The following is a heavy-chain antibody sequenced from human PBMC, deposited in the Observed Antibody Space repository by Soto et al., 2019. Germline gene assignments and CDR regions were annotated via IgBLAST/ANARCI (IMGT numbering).Heavy chain of an antibody. CDR3: AKESQGGWFDP. J-gene: IGHJ5*02. Sequence: QVQLVESGGGVVQPGRSLRLSCAASGFTFSSYGMHWVRQAPGKGLEWVAVISYDGSNKYYADSVKGRFTISRDNSKNTLYLQMNSLRAEDTAVYYCAKESQGGWFDPWGQGTLVTVSS. CDR1: GFTFSSYG. CDR2: ISYDGSNK. D-gene: IGHD1-26*01. V-gene: IGHV3-30*18.